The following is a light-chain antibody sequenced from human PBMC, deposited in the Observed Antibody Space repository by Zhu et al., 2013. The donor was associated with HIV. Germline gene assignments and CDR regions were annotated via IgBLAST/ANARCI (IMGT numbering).Light chain of an antibody. J-gene: IGKJ3*01. CDR2: WAS. Sequence: DIVMTQSPDSLAVSLGERATINCKSSQSVLYRSNNKNYLAWFQQKPGQPPKLLIYWASTRESGVPDRFSGSGSGTDFTLTISSLQAEDVAVYYCQQYYSTPPFTFGPGTRVDI. CDR1: QSVLYRSNNKNY. CDR3: QQYYSTPPFT. V-gene: IGKV4-1*01.